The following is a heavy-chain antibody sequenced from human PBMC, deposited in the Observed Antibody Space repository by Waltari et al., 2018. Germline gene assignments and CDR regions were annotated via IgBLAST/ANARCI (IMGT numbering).Heavy chain of an antibody. CDR2: IIPIFGTA. Sequence: QVQLVQSGAEVKKPGASVKVSCKASGYTFTSYDINWVRQATGQGLEWMGGIIPIFGTANYAQKFQGRVTITADESTSTAYMELSSLRSEDTAVYYCASGRGGAAPYYMDVWGKGTTVTVSS. CDR1: GYTFTSYD. D-gene: IGHD6-6*01. CDR3: ASGRGGAAPYYMDV. J-gene: IGHJ6*03. V-gene: IGHV1-69*01.